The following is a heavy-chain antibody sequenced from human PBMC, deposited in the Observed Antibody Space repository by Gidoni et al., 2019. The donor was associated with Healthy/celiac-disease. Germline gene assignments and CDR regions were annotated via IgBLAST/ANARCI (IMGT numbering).Heavy chain of an antibody. CDR3: ARDPPVGGLWNDY. CDR2: ISSSRSYI. V-gene: IGHV3-21*01. J-gene: IGHJ4*02. Sequence: EVQLVESGGGLVKPGGSLRLSCAASGFTFSSYSMNWVRQAPGKGLEWVSSISSSRSYIYYADSVKGRFTISRDNAKNSLYLQMNSLRAEDTAVYYCARDPPVGGLWNDYWGQGTLVTVSS. CDR1: GFTFSSYS. D-gene: IGHD3-16*01.